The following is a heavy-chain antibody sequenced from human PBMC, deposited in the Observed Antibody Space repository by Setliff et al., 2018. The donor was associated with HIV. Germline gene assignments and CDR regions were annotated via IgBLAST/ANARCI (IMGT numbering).Heavy chain of an antibody. CDR3: ASRVYYYDESRILREEGFVP. D-gene: IGHD3-22*01. CDR1: GGSISDNKYY. CDR2: IYHTGKT. J-gene: IGHJ5*02. Sequence: SETLSLTCSLSGGSISDNKYYWSWIRQPPGKGLEWTGSIYHTGKTYYNSALKNRLTISVDTSKNQFSLELSSVTAADTAVYYCASRVYYYDESRILREEGFVPWGQGTLVTVSS. V-gene: IGHV4-39*01.